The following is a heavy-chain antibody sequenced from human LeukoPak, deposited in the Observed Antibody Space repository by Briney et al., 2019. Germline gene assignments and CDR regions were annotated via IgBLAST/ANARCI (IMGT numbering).Heavy chain of an antibody. CDR1: GFSFSAYE. J-gene: IGHJ3*02. CDR3: ARDLVGNNYAPDASDI. CDR2: ISSSGNTI. V-gene: IGHV3-48*03. Sequence: GGSLRLSCAASGFSFSAYEMNWVRQAPGKGLEWVSYISSSGNTIYYADSVKGRFTISRDNAKNSLYLQMNSLRAEDTAVYYCARDLVGNNYAPDASDIWGQGTMVTVSS. D-gene: IGHD4-11*01.